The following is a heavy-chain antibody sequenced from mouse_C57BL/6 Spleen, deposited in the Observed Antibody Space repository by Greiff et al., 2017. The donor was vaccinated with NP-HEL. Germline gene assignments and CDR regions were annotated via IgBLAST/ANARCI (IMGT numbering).Heavy chain of an antibody. J-gene: IGHJ3*01. CDR2: IWSGGST. Sequence: QVQLQQSGPGLVQPSQSLSITCTVSGFSLTSYGVHWVRQSPGKGLEWLGVIWSGGSTDYNAAFISRLSISKDNSKSQVFFKMNSLQADDTAIYYCARGNYDGAWFADWGQGTLVTVSA. V-gene: IGHV2-2*01. CDR1: GFSLTSYG. D-gene: IGHD1-1*01. CDR3: ARGNYDGAWFAD.